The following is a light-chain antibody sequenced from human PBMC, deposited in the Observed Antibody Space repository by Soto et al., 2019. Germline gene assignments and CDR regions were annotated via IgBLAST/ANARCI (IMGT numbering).Light chain of an antibody. Sequence: ALTQPASVSGSPGQSITISCTGTSSDVGGYRFVSWYQHHPGEAPKLIIYEVSNRPSGVSYRFSGSKSGNTASLTISGLQAEDESLYYCSSKSSGSTPMLFGGGTKVTVL. J-gene: IGLJ3*02. V-gene: IGLV2-14*01. CDR1: SSDVGGYRF. CDR2: EVS. CDR3: SSKSSGSTPML.